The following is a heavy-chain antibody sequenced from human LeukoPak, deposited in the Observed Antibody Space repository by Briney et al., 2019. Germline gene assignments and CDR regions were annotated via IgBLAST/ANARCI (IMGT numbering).Heavy chain of an antibody. CDR2: MNPNSGNT. Sequence: GASVKVSCKASGYTFTSYDINWVRQATGQGLEWMGWMNPNSGNTGYAQKFQGRVTITADESTSTAYMELSSLRSEDTAVYYCARALNKAWEKDSVQLLAYNWFDPWGQGTLVTVSS. D-gene: IGHD2-2*01. CDR3: ARALNKAWEKDSVQLLAYNWFDP. J-gene: IGHJ5*02. V-gene: IGHV1-8*01. CDR1: GYTFTSYD.